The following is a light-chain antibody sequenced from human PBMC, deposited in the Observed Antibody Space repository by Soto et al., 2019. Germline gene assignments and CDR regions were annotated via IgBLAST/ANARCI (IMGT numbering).Light chain of an antibody. CDR3: CSYAGNGAWV. V-gene: IGLV2-23*02. CDR1: SGDVGNYDL. J-gene: IGLJ3*02. Sequence: QSALTQPASVSGSPGQSITISCIGSSGDVGNYDLVSWYQQIPGKAPQLMIFEVSRRPSRVSDRFSGSKSGNTASLTISGLQAEDEGDFYCCSYAGNGAWVFGGGTKVTVL. CDR2: EVS.